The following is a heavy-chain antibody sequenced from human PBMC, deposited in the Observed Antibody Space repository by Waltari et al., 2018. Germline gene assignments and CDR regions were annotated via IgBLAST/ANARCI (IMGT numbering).Heavy chain of an antibody. CDR3: ARGGARGYYYDSSGY. J-gene: IGHJ4*01. D-gene: IGHD3-22*01. V-gene: IGHV1-69*04. Sequence: QVQLVQSGAEVKKPGSSVKVSCKASGGTFSSYAISWVRQAPGQGLEWMGGIIPILCIANSAQKFQGRVTITADESTSTAYMELSSLRSEDTAVYYCARGGARGYYYDSSGYWGHGTLVTVSS. CDR2: IIPILCIA. CDR1: GGTFSSYA.